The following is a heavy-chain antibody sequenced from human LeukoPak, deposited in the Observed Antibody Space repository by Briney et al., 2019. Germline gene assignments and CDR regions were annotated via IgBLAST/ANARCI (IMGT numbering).Heavy chain of an antibody. CDR2: MNPNRGNT. J-gene: IGHJ6*03. CDR1: GYTFTSYD. CDR3: ARARREQWLWRYYYYMDV. V-gene: IGHV1-8*01. Sequence: ASVKVSCKASGYTFTSYDINWVRQATGQGLEWMGWMNPNRGNTGYAQKFQGRVTMTRNTSISTAYMELSSLRSEDTAVYYCARARREQWLWRYYYYMDVWGKGTTVTISS. D-gene: IGHD6-19*01.